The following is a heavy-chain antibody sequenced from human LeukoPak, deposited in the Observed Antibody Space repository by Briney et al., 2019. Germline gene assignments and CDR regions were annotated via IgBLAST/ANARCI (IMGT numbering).Heavy chain of an antibody. D-gene: IGHD3-10*01. CDR3: ARIRYYYGWGSYYRVFDY. V-gene: IGHV2-70*01. CDR2: IDWDDDK. Sequence: SGPTLVNPTQTLTLTCTFSGFSLSTSGMCVSWIRQPPGKALEWLALIDWDDDKYYSTSLKTRLTISKDTSKNQVVLTMTNMDPVDTATYYCARIRYYYGWGSYYRVFDYWGQGTLVTVSS. J-gene: IGHJ4*02. CDR1: GFSLSTSGMC.